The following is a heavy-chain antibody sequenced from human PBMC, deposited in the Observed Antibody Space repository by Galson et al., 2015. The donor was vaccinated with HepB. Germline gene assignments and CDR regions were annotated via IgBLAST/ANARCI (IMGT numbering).Heavy chain of an antibody. Sequence: QSGAEVKKPGESLKISCKGSGYRFNTYWIAWVRQMPGKGLEWMGIIFPGDSGTRYSPSFQGQVTISVDRSISTAYLQWSSLEASDTAMYYCASNIAVAGDDAFDIWGQGTMVTVSS. CDR1: GYRFNTYW. D-gene: IGHD6-19*01. CDR3: ASNIAVAGDDAFDI. CDR2: IFPGDSGT. V-gene: IGHV5-51*01. J-gene: IGHJ3*02.